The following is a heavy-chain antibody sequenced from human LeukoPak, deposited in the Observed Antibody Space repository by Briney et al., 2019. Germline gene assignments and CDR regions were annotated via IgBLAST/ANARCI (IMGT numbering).Heavy chain of an antibody. D-gene: IGHD6-19*01. Sequence: GGSLRLSCAASGFTFSSYAMSWVRQAPGKGLEWVSAISGSGGSTYYADSVKGRFTIPRDNSKNTLYLQMNSLRAEDTAVYYCAKDVLQWLLLKGFDYWGQGTLVTVSS. CDR2: ISGSGGST. J-gene: IGHJ4*02. V-gene: IGHV3-23*01. CDR3: AKDVLQWLLLKGFDY. CDR1: GFTFSSYA.